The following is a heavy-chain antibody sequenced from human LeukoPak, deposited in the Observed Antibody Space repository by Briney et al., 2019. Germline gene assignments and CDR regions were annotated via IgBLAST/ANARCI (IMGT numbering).Heavy chain of an antibody. D-gene: IGHD6-19*01. CDR3: AVLQWLVPKADIDY. Sequence: GGSLRLSCAASGFTFSSYAMSWVRQAPGKGLEWVSAISGSGGSTYYADSVKGRFTISRDNSKNTLYLQMNSLRAEDTAVYYCAVLQWLVPKADIDYWGQGTLVTVSS. J-gene: IGHJ4*02. CDR2: ISGSGGST. CDR1: GFTFSSYA. V-gene: IGHV3-23*01.